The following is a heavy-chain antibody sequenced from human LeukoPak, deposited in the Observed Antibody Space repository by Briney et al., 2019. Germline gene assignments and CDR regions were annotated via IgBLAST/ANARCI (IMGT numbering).Heavy chain of an antibody. V-gene: IGHV1-3*01. CDR1: GYTFTSYG. CDR2: INAGNGNT. Sequence: ASVKVSCKASGYTFTSYGISWVRQAPGQGLEWMGWINAGNGNTKYSQKFQGRVTITRDTSASTAYMELSSLRSEDTAVYYCARDLTEGYFDYWGQGTLVTVSS. CDR3: ARDLTEGYFDY. J-gene: IGHJ4*02.